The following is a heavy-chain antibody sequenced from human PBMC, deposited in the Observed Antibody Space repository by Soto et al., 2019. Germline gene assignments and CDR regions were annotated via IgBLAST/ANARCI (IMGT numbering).Heavy chain of an antibody. D-gene: IGHD3-22*01. CDR3: ASLRGHSKDNWLDP. Sequence: PGGSLRLSCAASGFTFSSYSMNWVRQAPGKGLEWVSSISSSSSYIYYADSVKGRFTISRDNAKNSLYLQMNSLRAEDTAVYYRASLRGHSKDNWLDPWGQGTLVTVSS. J-gene: IGHJ5*02. CDR2: ISSSSSYI. V-gene: IGHV3-21*01. CDR1: GFTFSSYS.